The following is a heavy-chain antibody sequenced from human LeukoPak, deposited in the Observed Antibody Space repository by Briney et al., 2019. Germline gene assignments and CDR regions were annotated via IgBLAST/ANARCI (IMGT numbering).Heavy chain of an antibody. D-gene: IGHD3-9*01. CDR2: MNPNSGNT. Sequence: GASVKVSCKASGYTFTSYDINWVRQATGQGLEWMGWMNPNSGNTGYAQKFQGRVTMTRNTSISTAYMELSSLRSEDTAVYYCASPASIYDILTGHFDAFDIWGQGTMVTVSS. CDR1: GYTFTSYD. V-gene: IGHV1-8*01. CDR3: ASPASIYDILTGHFDAFDI. J-gene: IGHJ3*02.